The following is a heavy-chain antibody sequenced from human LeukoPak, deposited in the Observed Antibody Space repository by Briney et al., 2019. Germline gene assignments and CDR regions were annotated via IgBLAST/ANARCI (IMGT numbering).Heavy chain of an antibody. J-gene: IGHJ3*02. CDR1: GGTFSSYA. CDR2: ISAYNGNT. V-gene: IGHV1-18*01. Sequence: ASVKVSCKASGGTFSSYAISWVRQAPGQGLEWMGWISAYNGNTNYAQKLQGRVTMTTDTSTSTAYMELRSLRSDDTAVYYCARRFGGTRAFDIWGQGTMVTVSS. D-gene: IGHD2-15*01. CDR3: ARRFGGTRAFDI.